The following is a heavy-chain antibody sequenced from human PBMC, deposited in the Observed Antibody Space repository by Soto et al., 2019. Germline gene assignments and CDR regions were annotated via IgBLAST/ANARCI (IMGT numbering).Heavy chain of an antibody. D-gene: IGHD6-13*01. V-gene: IGHV3-33*01. Sequence: QVQLVESGGGVVQPGRSLRLSCAASGFTFSSYGMHWVRQAPSKGLEWVAVIWYDGTNKYYADSVKGRFTISRDNSKNTLYLQTNSLRAEDTAVYYCARGGGSSWYGYYFDYWGQGTLVTVSS. CDR3: ARGGGSSWYGYYFDY. CDR2: IWYDGTNK. J-gene: IGHJ4*02. CDR1: GFTFSSYG.